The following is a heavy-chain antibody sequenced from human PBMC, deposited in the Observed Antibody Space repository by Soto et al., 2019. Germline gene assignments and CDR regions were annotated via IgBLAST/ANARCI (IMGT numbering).Heavy chain of an antibody. CDR1: GLTVSTNY. D-gene: IGHD3-10*01. J-gene: IGHJ3*02. CDR2: IYSSGNT. Sequence: GGSLRLSCAASGLTVSTNYMNWVRQAPGKGLEWVSVIYSSGNTYYADSVRGRFTISRDKSKNTLYLQMNSPRAEDTAVYYCARENPSYGSGSYYAFDIWGQGTMVTVSS. CDR3: ARENPSYGSGSYYAFDI. V-gene: IGHV3-66*01.